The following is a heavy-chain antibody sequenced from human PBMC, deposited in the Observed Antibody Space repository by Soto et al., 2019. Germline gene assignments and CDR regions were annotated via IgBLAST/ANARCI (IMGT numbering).Heavy chain of an antibody. CDR3: ARDGDVAAAVYYYYYGMDV. CDR2: ISSSSSYT. Sequence: QVQLVESGGGLVKPGGSLRLSCAASGFTFSDYYMSWIRQAPGKGLEWVSYISSSSSYTNYADSVKGRFTISRDNAKNSLYPQMNSLRAEDKAVYYCARDGDVAAAVYYYYYGMDVWGQGTTVTVSS. D-gene: IGHD6-13*01. J-gene: IGHJ6*02. V-gene: IGHV3-11*06. CDR1: GFTFSDYY.